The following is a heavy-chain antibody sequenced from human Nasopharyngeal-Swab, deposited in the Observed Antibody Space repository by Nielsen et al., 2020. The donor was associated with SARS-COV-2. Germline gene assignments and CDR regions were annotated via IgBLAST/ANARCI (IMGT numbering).Heavy chain of an antibody. V-gene: IGHV3-23*01. Sequence: GGSLRLSCAPSGFTSSSYAMSWVRQAPGKALEWVSAISGSGGSTYYADSVKGRFTISRDNSKNTLYLQMNSLRAEDTAVYYCANYPVGFWVAARGGMDVWGQGTTVTVSS. CDR3: ANYPVGFWVAARGGMDV. CDR2: ISGSGGST. D-gene: IGHD6-6*01. J-gene: IGHJ6*02. CDR1: GFTSSSYA.